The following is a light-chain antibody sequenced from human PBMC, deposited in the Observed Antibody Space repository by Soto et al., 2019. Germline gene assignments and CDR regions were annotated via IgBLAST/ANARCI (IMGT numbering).Light chain of an antibody. V-gene: IGKV3-11*01. Sequence: EIVLTQSPATLSSFPGDRVTLSCRASQAVNTRLAWYQDKPGQAPRLLIYLASNRAAGVPARFSGSGSGTDFTPAISDVEPEDFAVYYCHQRQSWPRTFGQGTTVDIK. CDR1: QAVNTR. CDR3: HQRQSWPRT. CDR2: LAS. J-gene: IGKJ1*01.